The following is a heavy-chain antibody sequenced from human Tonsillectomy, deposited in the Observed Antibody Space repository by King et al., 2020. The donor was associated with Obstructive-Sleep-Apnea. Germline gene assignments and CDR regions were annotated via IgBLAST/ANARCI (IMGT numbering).Heavy chain of an antibody. CDR3: ASQGWFGELGAFDI. CDR1: GGSISSSSYY. D-gene: IGHD3-10*01. V-gene: IGHV4-39*07. J-gene: IGHJ3*02. CDR2: IYYSGST. Sequence: QLQESGPGLVKPSETLSLTCTVSGGSISSSSYYWGWIRQPPGKGLEWIGSIYYSGSTYYNPSLKSRVTISVDTSKNQFSLKLSPVTAADTAVYYCASQGWFGELGAFDIWGQGTMVTVSS.